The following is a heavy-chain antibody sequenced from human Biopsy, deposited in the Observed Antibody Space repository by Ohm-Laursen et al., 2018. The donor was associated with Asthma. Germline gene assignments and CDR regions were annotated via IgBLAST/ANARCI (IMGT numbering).Heavy chain of an antibody. CDR1: GISFRNYG. CDR3: GIVVAANPFQGDC. J-gene: IGHJ4*02. V-gene: IGHV3-30*03. D-gene: IGHD2-15*01. CDR2: ISYDGSIT. Sequence: RSLRLSCAASGISFRNYGMHWVRQAPGKGLEWVAVISYDGSITHYADSVKGRFTISRDNSKNTVYLDISSLRIEDTAVFYCGIVVAANPFQGDCWGQGTLVTVSS.